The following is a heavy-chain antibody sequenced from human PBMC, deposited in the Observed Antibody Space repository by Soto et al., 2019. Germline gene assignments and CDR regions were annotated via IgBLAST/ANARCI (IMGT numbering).Heavy chain of an antibody. CDR3: ASPHYYDRSGYYFLY. V-gene: IGHV4-39*01. Sequence: PSETLSLTCTVSGGSISSNINYWGWIRQPPRKALEWIVNIHYIVRTYYASSLPSRVPISVDTSNNQFSLKLRSVTAADPAMYYCASPHYYDRSGYYFLYWGQGTLVTVS. CDR2: IHYIVRT. J-gene: IGHJ4*02. CDR1: GGSISSNINY. D-gene: IGHD3-22*01.